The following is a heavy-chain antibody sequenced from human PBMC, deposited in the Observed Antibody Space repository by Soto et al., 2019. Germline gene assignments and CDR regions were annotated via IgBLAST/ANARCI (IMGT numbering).Heavy chain of an antibody. D-gene: IGHD3-22*01. CDR1: GGSISSYY. Sequence: SETLSLTCTVSGGSISSYYWSWIRQPAGKGLEWIGRIYTSGSTDYNPSLKSRVTMSVDTSKNQFSLKLSSVTAADTAVYYCARDRDYYDSSGYITFWFDPWGQGTLVTVSS. V-gene: IGHV4-4*07. CDR3: ARDRDYYDSSGYITFWFDP. CDR2: IYTSGST. J-gene: IGHJ5*02.